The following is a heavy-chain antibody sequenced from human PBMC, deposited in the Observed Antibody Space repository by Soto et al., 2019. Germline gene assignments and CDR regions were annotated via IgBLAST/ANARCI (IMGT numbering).Heavy chain of an antibody. V-gene: IGHV4-31*03. CDR2: IYYSGIT. CDR3: ARAPPYHKVNWFDP. Sequence: QERLQESGPGLVRPSQTLXXTCSVSGDSLSXXXXYWNWIRQRPGKXLEWIGYIYYSGITYYNPSLQSRVTMSIDTSNSQFSLKLSSVTVADTAVYYCARAPPYHKVNWFDPWGQGILVTVSS. CDR1: GDSLSXXXXY. J-gene: IGHJ5*02.